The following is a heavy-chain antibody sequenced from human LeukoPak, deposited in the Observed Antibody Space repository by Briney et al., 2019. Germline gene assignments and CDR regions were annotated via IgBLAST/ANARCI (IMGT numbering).Heavy chain of an antibody. D-gene: IGHD3-22*01. V-gene: IGHV1-69*04. CDR2: VIPILGIA. Sequence: ASVKVSCKASGGTFSSYTISWVRQAPGQGFEWMGRVIPILGIANYAQKFQGRVTITADKSTSTAYMELSSLRSEDTAVYYCARDRRYYDSSGYSIDYWGQGTLVTVSS. J-gene: IGHJ4*02. CDR3: ARDRRYYDSSGYSIDY. CDR1: GGTFSSYT.